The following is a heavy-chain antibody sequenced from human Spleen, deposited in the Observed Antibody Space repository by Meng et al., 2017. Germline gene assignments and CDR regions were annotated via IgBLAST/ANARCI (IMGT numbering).Heavy chain of an antibody. J-gene: IGHJ6*02. Sequence: SVKVSCKASGYTFTNYAINWVRQAPGQGLEWMGWINTNTGNPTYAQGLTGRFVFSLDTSVSTAYLQINSLKAEDTAVYFCARAAGMVRGVKNGIDAWGQGTTVTVSS. CDR3: ARAAGMVRGVKNGIDA. CDR1: GYTFTNYA. V-gene: IGHV7-4-1*02. D-gene: IGHD3-10*01. CDR2: INTNTGNP.